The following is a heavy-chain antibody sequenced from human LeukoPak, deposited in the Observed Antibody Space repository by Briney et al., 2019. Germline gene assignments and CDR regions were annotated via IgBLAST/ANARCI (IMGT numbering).Heavy chain of an antibody. J-gene: IGHJ6*03. D-gene: IGHD2-15*01. V-gene: IGHV4-34*01. CDR1: GGSFSGYY. CDR2: INHSGGT. Sequence: SETLSLTCAVYGGSFSGYYWSWIRQPPGKGLEWIGEINHSGGTNYNPSLKSRVTISVDTSKNQFSLKLSSVTAADTAVYYCARGRGGYYYYYYMDVWGKGTTGTVSS. CDR3: ARGRGGYYYYYYMDV.